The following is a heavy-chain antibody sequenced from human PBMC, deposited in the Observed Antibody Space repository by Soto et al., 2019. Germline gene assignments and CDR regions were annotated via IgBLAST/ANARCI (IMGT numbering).Heavy chain of an antibody. V-gene: IGHV4-59*01. CDR1: GGSISSYY. D-gene: IGHD2-2*01. CDR2: IYYSGST. J-gene: IGHJ6*03. CDR3: ARVRKRYCSSTSCYAGGADYYYYYYMDV. Sequence: PSETLSLTCTVSGGSISSYYWSWIRQPPGKGLEWIGYIYYSGSTNYNPSLKSRVTISVDTSKNQFSLKLSSVTAADTAVYYCARVRKRYCSSTSCYAGGADYYYYYYMDVWGKGTTVTVSS.